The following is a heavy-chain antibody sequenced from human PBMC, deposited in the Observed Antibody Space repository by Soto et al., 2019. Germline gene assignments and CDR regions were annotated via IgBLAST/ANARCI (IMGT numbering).Heavy chain of an antibody. CDR2: ISSSSSTI. D-gene: IGHD2-15*01. V-gene: IGHV3-48*01. CDR3: AKGVVVALGWGPFDA. Sequence: GGSLRLSCAASGFTFSSYSMNWVRQAPGKGLEWVSYISSSSSTIYYADSVKGRFTISRDNSKNTLYLQMNSLRAEDTALYYCAKGVVVALGWGPFDAWGQGTRVTVSS. J-gene: IGHJ5*02. CDR1: GFTFSSYS.